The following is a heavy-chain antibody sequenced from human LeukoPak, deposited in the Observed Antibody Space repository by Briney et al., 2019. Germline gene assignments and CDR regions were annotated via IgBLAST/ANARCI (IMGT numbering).Heavy chain of an antibody. V-gene: IGHV5-51*01. D-gene: IGHD2-2*01. J-gene: IGHJ5*02. Sequence: GESLKISCKGSGYRFTSYWIGWVRQMPGKGLEWMGIIFPGDSDTRYSPSFQGQVTISADKSSSTAYLQWSSLKASDTAMYYCVRQGADQLFYSWFDPWGQGTLVTVSS. CDR2: IFPGDSDT. CDR3: VRQGADQLFYSWFDP. CDR1: GYRFTSYW.